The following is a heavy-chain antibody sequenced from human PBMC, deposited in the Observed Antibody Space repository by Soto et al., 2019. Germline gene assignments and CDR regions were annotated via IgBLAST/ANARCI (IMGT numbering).Heavy chain of an antibody. J-gene: IGHJ6*02. CDR3: ARRVAEYYYYYGMDV. V-gene: IGHV4-4*02. CDR2: IYHSGST. Sequence: TSETLSLTCAVSGGSISSSNWWSWVRQPPGKGLEWIGEIYHSGSTNYNPSLKSRVTISVDKSKNQFSLKLSSVTAADTAVYYCARRVAEYYYYYGMDVWGQGTTVTVSS. D-gene: IGHD2-15*01. CDR1: GGSISSSNW.